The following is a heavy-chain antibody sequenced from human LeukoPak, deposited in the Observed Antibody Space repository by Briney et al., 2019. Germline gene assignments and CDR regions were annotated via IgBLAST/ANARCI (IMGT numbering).Heavy chain of an antibody. J-gene: IGHJ6*02. V-gene: IGHV1-18*01. D-gene: IGHD2-15*01. CDR1: GYTFTSYG. CDR2: ISAYNGNT. Sequence: GASVKVSCKASGYTFTSYGISWVRQAPGQGLEWMGWISAYNGNTNYAQKLQGRVTMTTDTSTSTAYMELRSLRSDDTAVYYCARDVNLTDFIVVVVAATLRYYYYGMDVWGQGTTVTVSS. CDR3: ARDVNLTDFIVVVVAATLRYYYYGMDV.